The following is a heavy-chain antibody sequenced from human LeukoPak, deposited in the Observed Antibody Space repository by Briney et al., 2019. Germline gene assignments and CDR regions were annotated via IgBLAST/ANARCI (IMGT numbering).Heavy chain of an antibody. J-gene: IGHJ6*02. V-gene: IGHV4-4*07. CDR1: GGSISSYY. CDR2: IYTSGST. Sequence: ASETLSLTCTVSGGSISSYYWSWIRQPAGKGLEWIGRIYTSGSTNYNPSLKSRVTMSVDTSKNQFSLKLSSVAAADTAVYYCARDGSYYYGSGSLYGMDVWGQGTTVTVSS. D-gene: IGHD3-10*01. CDR3: ARDGSYYYGSGSLYGMDV.